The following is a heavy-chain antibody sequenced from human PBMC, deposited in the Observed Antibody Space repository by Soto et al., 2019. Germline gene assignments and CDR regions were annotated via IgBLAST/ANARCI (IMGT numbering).Heavy chain of an antibody. Sequence: QVQLVESGGGVVQPGRSLRLSCAASGFTFSSYAMHWVRQAPGKGLEWVAVISYDGSNKYYADSVKGRFTISRDNSKNTLYLQMNSLRAEDTAVYYCARGQMGYSYGWSEGNYFDYWGQGTLVTVSS. CDR1: GFTFSSYA. CDR3: ARGQMGYSYGWSEGNYFDY. CDR2: ISYDGSNK. V-gene: IGHV3-30-3*01. D-gene: IGHD5-18*01. J-gene: IGHJ4*02.